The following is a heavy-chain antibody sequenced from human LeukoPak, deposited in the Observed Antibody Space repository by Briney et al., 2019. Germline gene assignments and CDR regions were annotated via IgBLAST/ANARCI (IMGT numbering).Heavy chain of an antibody. V-gene: IGHV3-23*01. D-gene: IGHD1-26*01. CDR1: GFIFSSHA. Sequence: GGSLRLSCAASGFIFSSHAMSWVRQAPGKGLEWVSVISSGGDSTHYADSVKGRFTISRDNSKNTLYLQMNSLRAEDTAVYYCARDIGSSGSLGYFDYWGQGTLVTVSS. J-gene: IGHJ4*02. CDR3: ARDIGSSGSLGYFDY. CDR2: ISSGGDST.